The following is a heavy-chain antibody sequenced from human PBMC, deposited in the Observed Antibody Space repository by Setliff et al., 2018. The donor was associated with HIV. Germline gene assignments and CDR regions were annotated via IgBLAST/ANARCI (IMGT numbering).Heavy chain of an antibody. V-gene: IGHV3-15*01. J-gene: IGHJ4*02. CDR3: ATDENNYGNLFDY. CDR2: IKSKTDGGTT. Sequence: GGSLRLSCATSGFTFNSYSMNWVRQAPGKGLEWVGRIKSKTDGGTTEYAAPVRGRFTISRDDSKDTLYLQMSGLKTEDTAVYYCATDENNYGNLFDYWGQGTLVTVSS. D-gene: IGHD5-18*01. CDR1: GFTFNSYS.